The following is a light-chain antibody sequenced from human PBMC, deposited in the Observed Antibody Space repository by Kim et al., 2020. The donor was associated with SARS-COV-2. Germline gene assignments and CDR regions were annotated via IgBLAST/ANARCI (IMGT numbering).Light chain of an antibody. CDR3: EQSYSSPWT. J-gene: IGKJ1*01. V-gene: IGKV1-39*01. Sequence: ASVGDRVAITCRASQRIRNYLNWYQQSPGRAPKLLIFHASNLQIGVPSRFSGSGSGTDFTLTISNLQPEDFATYYCEQSYSSPWTFGQGTKVDIK. CDR1: QRIRNY. CDR2: HAS.